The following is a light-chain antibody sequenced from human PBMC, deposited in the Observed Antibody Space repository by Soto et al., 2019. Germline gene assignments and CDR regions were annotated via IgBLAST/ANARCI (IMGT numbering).Light chain of an antibody. V-gene: IGLV4-69*01. CDR2: LNNDGSH. CDR3: QTWDTGISVV. CDR1: SGHSNYA. Sequence: QPVLTQLPSASASLGASVKLTCTLSSGHSNYAIAWHQQQPEKGPRYLMKLNNDGSHSKGDGIPDRFSGSSSGAERYLTISSLQSEDESDYYCQTWDTGISVVFGGGTKLTVL. J-gene: IGLJ2*01.